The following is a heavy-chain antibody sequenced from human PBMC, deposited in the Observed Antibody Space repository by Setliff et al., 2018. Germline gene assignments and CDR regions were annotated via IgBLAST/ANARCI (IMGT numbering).Heavy chain of an antibody. D-gene: IGHD3-22*01. CDR3: AKEGYYDHFGYYHYYFDF. CDR2: IYTSGST. J-gene: IGHJ4*02. V-gene: IGHV4-61*02. Sequence: PSETLSLTCTVSGGSASSGSYYWSWIRQPAGKGLEWIGRIYTSGSTNYNPSLKSRVAISVDTSKNQFSLRLSTVTAADTAVYYCAKEGYYDHFGYYHYYFDFWGQGTLVTVSS. CDR1: GGSASSGSYY.